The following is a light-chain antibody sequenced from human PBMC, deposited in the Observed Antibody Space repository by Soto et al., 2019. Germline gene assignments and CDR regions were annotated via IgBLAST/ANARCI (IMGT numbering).Light chain of an antibody. CDR2: DAS. CDR3: LQRSNWPPLLS. V-gene: IGKV3-11*01. CDR1: QSVTTY. Sequence: EIVLTQSAGTLSLSPGERATLSCRASQSVTTYLAWYQQKPGQAPRLLIYDASSRATGIPARFSGSGSGTDFTLTISSLEPEDFAFYYCLQRSNWPPLLSFGGGTKVEIK. J-gene: IGKJ4*01.